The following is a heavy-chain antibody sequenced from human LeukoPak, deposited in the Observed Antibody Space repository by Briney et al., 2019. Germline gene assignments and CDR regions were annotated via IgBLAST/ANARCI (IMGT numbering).Heavy chain of an antibody. CDR3: ARARVMATIRPYFDY. D-gene: IGHD5-24*01. V-gene: IGHV1-46*01. CDR2: ISPSGGST. CDR1: GYTFTSYY. J-gene: IGHJ4*02. Sequence: ASVKVSCKASGYTFTSYYMHWVRQAPGHGLEWMGLISPSGGSTSYAQEFQGRVTMTSDTSTSTVYMELSSLRSEDTAVYYCARARVMATIRPYFDYWGQGTLVTVSS.